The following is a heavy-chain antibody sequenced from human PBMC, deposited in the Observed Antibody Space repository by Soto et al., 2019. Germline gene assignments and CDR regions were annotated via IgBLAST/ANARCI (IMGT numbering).Heavy chain of an antibody. CDR2: IYHSGST. CDR1: GGSISSSNW. D-gene: IGHD3-22*01. CDR3: ARETPITMIVVASGGMDV. J-gene: IGHJ6*02. Sequence: QVQLQESGPGLVKPSGTLSLTCAVSGGSISSSNWWSWVRQPPGKGLEWIGEIYHSGSTNYNPSLESPVTISVDKSKYQFSLKLSFVTAADTAVYYCARETPITMIVVASGGMDVWGQGTTVTVSS. V-gene: IGHV4-4*02.